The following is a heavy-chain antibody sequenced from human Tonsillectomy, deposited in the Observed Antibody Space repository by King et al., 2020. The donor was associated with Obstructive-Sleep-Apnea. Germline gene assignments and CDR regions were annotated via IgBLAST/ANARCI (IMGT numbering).Heavy chain of an antibody. CDR2: ISSSSSYI. V-gene: IGHV3-21*01. J-gene: IGHJ4*02. Sequence: QLVQSGGGLVKPGGSLRLSCAASGFTFSSYSMNWVRQAPGKGLEWVSSISSSSSYIYYADSVKGRFTISRDNAKNSLYLQMNSLRAEATAVYYCARDIESSGGSCYNYWGQGTLVTVSS. CDR3: ARDIESSGGSCYNY. D-gene: IGHD2-15*01. CDR1: GFTFSSYS.